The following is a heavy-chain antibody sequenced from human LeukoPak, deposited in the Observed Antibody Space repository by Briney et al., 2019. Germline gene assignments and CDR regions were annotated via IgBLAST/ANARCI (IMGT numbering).Heavy chain of an antibody. CDR3: AREVVAAPYYFDY. Sequence: SVKVSCKASGGTFSSYAISWVRQAPGQGLEWMGGIIPIFGTANYAQKFQGRVTITTDESTSTAYMELSSLRSEDTAVYNCAREVVAAPYYFDYWGQGTLVTVSS. D-gene: IGHD2-15*01. CDR1: GGTFSSYA. J-gene: IGHJ4*02. CDR2: IIPIFGTA. V-gene: IGHV1-69*05.